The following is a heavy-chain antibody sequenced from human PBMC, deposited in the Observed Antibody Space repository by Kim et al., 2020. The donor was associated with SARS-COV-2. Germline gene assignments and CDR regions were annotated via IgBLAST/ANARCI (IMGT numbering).Heavy chain of an antibody. Sequence: SETLSLTCTVSGGSISNYYWSWIRQPPGKGLEWIGYIYYSGSTNYNPSLKSRVTISVDTSKNQFSLKLSSVTAADTAVYYCARVGPVRYYYYGMDVWGQG. CDR3: ARVGPVRYYYYGMDV. J-gene: IGHJ6*02. CDR1: GGSISNYY. V-gene: IGHV4-59*13. CDR2: IYYSGST.